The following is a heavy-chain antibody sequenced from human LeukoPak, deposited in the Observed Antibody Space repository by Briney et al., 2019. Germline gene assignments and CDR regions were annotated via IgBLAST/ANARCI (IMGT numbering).Heavy chain of an antibody. Sequence: GSLRLSCAASGFTFSSYAMSWVRQARGKGREWVSYISSSSSTIYYADSVKGRFTISRDNAKNSLYLQMNSLRAEDTAVYYCARASGSGSYYIPYYYYMDVWGKGTTVTVSS. CDR3: ARASGSGSYYIPYYYYMDV. CDR2: ISSSSSTI. J-gene: IGHJ6*03. D-gene: IGHD3-10*01. CDR1: GFTFSSYA. V-gene: IGHV3-48*01.